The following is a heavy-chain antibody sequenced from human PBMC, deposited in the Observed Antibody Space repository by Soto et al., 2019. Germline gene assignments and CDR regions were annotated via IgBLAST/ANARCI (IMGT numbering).Heavy chain of an antibody. CDR1: GFTFSSYA. D-gene: IGHD5-12*01. Sequence: QVQLVESGGGVVQPGRSLRLSCAASGFTFSSYAMHWVRQAPGKGLEWVSVISYDGTNKYYVDSVKGRFTISRDNSKNTLSLQMXXMXVXXTAVYHCAGDRGGVYSGDELGGFRDGSGYNFGMDVWGKGTTVTVSS. CDR3: AGDRGGVYSGDELGGFRDGSGYNFGMDV. CDR2: ISYDGTNK. V-gene: IGHV3-30-3*01. J-gene: IGHJ6*04.